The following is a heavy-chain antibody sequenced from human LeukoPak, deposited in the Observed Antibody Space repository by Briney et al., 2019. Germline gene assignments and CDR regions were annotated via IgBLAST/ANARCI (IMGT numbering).Heavy chain of an antibody. D-gene: IGHD1-26*01. J-gene: IGHJ4*02. CDR3: AKDRGGSYRGAFDY. V-gene: IGHV3-30*18. Sequence: GGSLRLSCAASGFTFTTYGMHWVRQAPGKGLEWVAIISFDGSYEYYADSVKGRFTISRGTSKNTLYLQMNSLKLEDTAVYYCAKDRGGSYRGAFDYWGQGTLVTVSS. CDR1: GFTFTTYG. CDR2: ISFDGSYE.